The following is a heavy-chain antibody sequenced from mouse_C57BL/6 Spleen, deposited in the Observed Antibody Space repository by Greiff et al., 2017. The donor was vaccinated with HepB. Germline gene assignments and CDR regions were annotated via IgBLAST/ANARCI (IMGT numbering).Heavy chain of an antibody. CDR2: INPYNGGT. V-gene: IGHV1-19*01. Sequence: EVQLQQSGPVLVKPGASVKMSCKASGYTFTDYYMNWVKQSHGKSLEWIGVINPYNGGTSYNQKFKGKATLTVDKSSSTAYMELNSLTSEDSAVYYGARALEGYLDYWGQGTTLTVSS. CDR3: ARALEGYLDY. J-gene: IGHJ2*01. CDR1: GYTFTDYY.